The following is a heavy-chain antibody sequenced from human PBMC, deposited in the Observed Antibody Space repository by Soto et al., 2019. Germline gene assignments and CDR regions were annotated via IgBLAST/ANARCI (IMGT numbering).Heavy chain of an antibody. Sequence: PGGSLRLSCAASGFTVSSNCMSWVRQAPGKGLEWVSVIYSGGSTYYADSVKGRFTISRHNSKNTLYLQMNSLRAEDTAVYYCAGKIGYCSSTSCPHAFDIWGQGTMVTVSS. CDR3: AGKIGYCSSTSCPHAFDI. J-gene: IGHJ3*02. CDR2: IYSGGST. V-gene: IGHV3-53*04. CDR1: GFTVSSNC. D-gene: IGHD2-2*01.